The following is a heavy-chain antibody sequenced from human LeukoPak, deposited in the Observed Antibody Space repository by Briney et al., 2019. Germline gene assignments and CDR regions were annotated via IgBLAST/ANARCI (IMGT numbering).Heavy chain of an antibody. V-gene: IGHV3-23*01. Sequence: GGSLRLSCAASGFTFSSFAMTWVRQAPGKGLEWVSGFDGNGPNTYYADSVKGRWTISRDNSRNTLYLEMNSLRPEDAAIYYCAKPRTTGLGWAQFDYWGQGSLVTVSS. CDR2: FDGNGPNT. CDR1: GFTFSSFA. J-gene: IGHJ4*02. D-gene: IGHD2-8*02. CDR3: AKPRTTGLGWAQFDY.